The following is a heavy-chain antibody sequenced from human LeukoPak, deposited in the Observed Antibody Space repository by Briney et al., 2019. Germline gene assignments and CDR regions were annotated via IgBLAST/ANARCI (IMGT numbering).Heavy chain of an antibody. D-gene: IGHD3-10*01. CDR1: GYTFTSYA. CDR3: ARYRGVLERYLDY. J-gene: IGHJ4*02. Sequence: ASVKVSCKASGYTFTSYAMHWVRQAPGQRLEWMGWINAGNGNTKYSQKFQGRVTITRDTSASTAYMELSSLRSEDTAVYYCARYRGVLERYLDYWGQGTLVTVSS. CDR2: INAGNGNT. V-gene: IGHV1-3*01.